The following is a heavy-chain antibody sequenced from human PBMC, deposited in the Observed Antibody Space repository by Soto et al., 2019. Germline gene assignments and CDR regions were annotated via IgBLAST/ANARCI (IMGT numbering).Heavy chain of an antibody. CDR2: ISAHNGNT. J-gene: IGHJ4*02. CDR1: GYGFTTYG. D-gene: IGHD1-1*01. Sequence: QVHLVQSGAEVKKPGASVKVSCKGSGYGFTTYGITWVRQAPGQGLGWMAWISAHNGNTNYAQKLQGRVTMTRDTSTSTGYMELRSLRSDDTAVYYCARGRYGDYWGQGALVTVSS. CDR3: ARGRYGDY. V-gene: IGHV1-18*01.